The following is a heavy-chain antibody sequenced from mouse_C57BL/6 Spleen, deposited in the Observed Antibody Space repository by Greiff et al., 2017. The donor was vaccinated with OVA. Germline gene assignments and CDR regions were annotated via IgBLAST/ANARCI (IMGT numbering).Heavy chain of an antibody. CDR1: GFTFSSYA. CDR2: ISSGGDYI. Sequence: DVMLVESGEGLVKPGGSLKLSCAASGFTFSSYAMSWVRQTPEKRLEWVAYISSGGDYIYYADTVKGRFTISRDNARNTLYLQMSSLKSEDTAMYYCTREGLSFAYWGQGTLVTVSA. CDR3: TREGLSFAY. D-gene: IGHD1-1*02. V-gene: IGHV5-9-1*02. J-gene: IGHJ3*01.